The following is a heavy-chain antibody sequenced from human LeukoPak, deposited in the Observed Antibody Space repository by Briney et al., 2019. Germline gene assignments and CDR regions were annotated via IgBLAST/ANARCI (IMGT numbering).Heavy chain of an antibody. CDR1: GFVVSDTF. V-gene: IGHV3-53*01. D-gene: IGHD6-13*01. CDR3: ARDGGEGIAATALDY. CDR2: IYTRGNK. Sequence: GGSLRLSCAASGFVVSDTFMSWFRQAPGKGLEWVSVIYTRGNKFYADSVKGRFTISRDNSKNTLYLQMNSLRAEDTAVYYCARDGGEGIAATALDYWGQGTLVTVSS. J-gene: IGHJ4*02.